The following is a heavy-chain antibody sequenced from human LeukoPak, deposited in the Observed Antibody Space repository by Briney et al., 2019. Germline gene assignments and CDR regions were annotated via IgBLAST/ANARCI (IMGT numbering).Heavy chain of an antibody. D-gene: IGHD2-2*01. CDR2: ISISSSSYI. CDR3: ARDHIVVVPAATPMDY. Sequence: GGSLRLSCAASGFTFSSYSMNWVRQAPGKGLEWVSSISISSSSYIYYADSVKGRFTISRDNAKNSLYLQMNSLRAEDTAVYYCARDHIVVVPAATPMDYWGQGTLVTVSS. CDR1: GFTFSSYS. V-gene: IGHV3-21*01. J-gene: IGHJ4*02.